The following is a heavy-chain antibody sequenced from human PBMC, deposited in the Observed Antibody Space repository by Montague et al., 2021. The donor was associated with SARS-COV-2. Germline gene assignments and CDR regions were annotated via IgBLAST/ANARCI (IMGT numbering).Heavy chain of an antibody. CDR2: ISSSGYT. CDR3: ARDYDDYLDF. V-gene: IGHV4-39*01. CDR1: GGSIRSSSFY. Sequence: SETPSLTCTVSGGSIRSSSFYWGWIRQPPGKGLGWIGSISSSGYTYYNPSLKSRVTIFVDTSKNQFSLKLSSVTAADTAVYYCARDYDDYLDFWGQGNLVTVSS. J-gene: IGHJ4*02. D-gene: IGHD4-17*01.